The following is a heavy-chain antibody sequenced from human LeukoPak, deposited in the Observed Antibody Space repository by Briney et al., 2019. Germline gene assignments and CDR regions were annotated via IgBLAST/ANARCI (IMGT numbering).Heavy chain of an antibody. D-gene: IGHD1-26*01. J-gene: IGHJ5*02. CDR1: GHTFINDA. Sequence: ASVKVSCKASGHTFINDAISWVRQAPGQGLEWIGWISAYNGNTNYAQNLQDRLNLTRDTSTGTVYMELRGLRSDDTAVYYCARDRVGITGNWFDPWGQGTLVTVSS. CDR2: ISAYNGNT. CDR3: ARDRVGITGNWFDP. V-gene: IGHV1-18*01.